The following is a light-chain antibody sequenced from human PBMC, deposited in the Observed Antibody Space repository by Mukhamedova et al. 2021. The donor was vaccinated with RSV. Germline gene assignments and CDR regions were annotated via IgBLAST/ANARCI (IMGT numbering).Light chain of an antibody. J-gene: IGKJ4*01. V-gene: IGKV1-27*01. Sequence: GIGNYLAWYQQKPGKVPTLLIPAAPTSKSGVPSRFCGSGTETDFILTISSQPLEDVETYYCQMYNSAPLTFGGGTKVEYK. CDR3: QMYNSAPLT. CDR2: AAP. CDR1: GIGNY.